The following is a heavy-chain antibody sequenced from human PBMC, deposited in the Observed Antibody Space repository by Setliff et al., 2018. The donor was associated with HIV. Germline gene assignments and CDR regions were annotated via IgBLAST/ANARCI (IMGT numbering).Heavy chain of an antibody. CDR2: FDPEDGET. D-gene: IGHD3-22*01. Sequence: VKVSCKVSGYTLTELSMHWVRQAPGKGLEWMGGFDPEDGETIYAQKFQGRVTMTEDTSTDTAYMELSSLRSEDTAVYYCASEFSSGYYYGTDAFDIWGQGTMVTVSS. CDR1: GYTLTELS. V-gene: IGHV1-24*01. CDR3: ASEFSSGYYYGTDAFDI. J-gene: IGHJ3*02.